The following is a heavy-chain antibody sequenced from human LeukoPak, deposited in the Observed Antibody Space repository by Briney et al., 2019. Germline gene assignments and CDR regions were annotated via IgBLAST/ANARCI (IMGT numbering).Heavy chain of an antibody. V-gene: IGHV1-69*05. CDR2: IIPIFGTA. Sequence: SVKVSCKASGGTFSSYAISWVRQAPGQGLEWMGGIIPIFGTANYAQKFQGRVTITTDESTSTAYMELSSLRSEDTAVYYCARTRIDSSGWYWFDPWGQGTLVTLSS. CDR3: ARTRIDSSGWYWFDP. J-gene: IGHJ5*02. D-gene: IGHD6-19*01. CDR1: GGTFSSYA.